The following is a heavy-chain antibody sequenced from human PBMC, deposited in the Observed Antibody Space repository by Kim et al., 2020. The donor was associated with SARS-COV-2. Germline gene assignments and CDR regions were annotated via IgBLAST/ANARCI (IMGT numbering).Heavy chain of an antibody. V-gene: IGHV1-46*01. CDR1: GYTFTSYY. Sequence: ASVKVSCKASGYTFTSYYIHWVRQAPGQGLEWMGIINPSGGSTSYAQKFQGRVTMTRDTSTSTVYMELSSLRSEDTAVYYCARDPTASSCSGGSCYSEMVDYWGQGTLVTVSS. J-gene: IGHJ4*02. CDR3: ARDPTASSCSGGSCYSEMVDY. D-gene: IGHD2-15*01. CDR2: INPSGGST.